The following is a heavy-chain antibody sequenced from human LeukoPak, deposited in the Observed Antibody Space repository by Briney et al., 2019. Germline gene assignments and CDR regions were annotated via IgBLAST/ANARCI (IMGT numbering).Heavy chain of an antibody. D-gene: IGHD3-22*01. CDR3: ARELRDSSGYEYYYYYMDV. CDR1: GYTFTGYY. Sequence: ASVKVSCKASGYTFTGYYMHWVRQAPGQGLEWMGWINPNSGGTNYAQKFQGRVTMTRDTSISTAYMGLSRLRSDDTAVYYCARELRDSSGYEYYYYYMDVWGKGTTVTISS. J-gene: IGHJ6*03. CDR2: INPNSGGT. V-gene: IGHV1-2*02.